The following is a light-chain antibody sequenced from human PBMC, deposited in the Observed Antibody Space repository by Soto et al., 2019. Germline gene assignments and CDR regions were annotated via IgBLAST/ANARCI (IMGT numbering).Light chain of an antibody. Sequence: QSVLTQPPSVSAAPGQRVTISCSGSISNIGNNYVSWYQHLPGKAPELLIYDNNQRPSGIPDRFSGSKSGTSATLGITGLQTGDEADYYCGTWDSSLCVYVFGTGTKLTVL. CDR1: ISNIGNNY. J-gene: IGLJ1*01. V-gene: IGLV1-51*01. CDR3: GTWDSSLCVYV. CDR2: DNN.